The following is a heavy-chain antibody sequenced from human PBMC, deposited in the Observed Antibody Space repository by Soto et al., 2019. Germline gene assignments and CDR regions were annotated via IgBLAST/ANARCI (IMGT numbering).Heavy chain of an antibody. D-gene: IGHD2-2*01. V-gene: IGHV1-8*01. Sequence: ASVKVSCKASGYTFTSYDINWVRQATGQGLEWMGWMNPNSGNTGYAQKFQGRVTMTRNTSIRTAYMELSSLRSEDTAVYYCARAGIVVVPAAIGDYYYYYMDVWGKGTTVTVSS. CDR2: MNPNSGNT. J-gene: IGHJ6*03. CDR3: ARAGIVVVPAAIGDYYYYYMDV. CDR1: GYTFTSYD.